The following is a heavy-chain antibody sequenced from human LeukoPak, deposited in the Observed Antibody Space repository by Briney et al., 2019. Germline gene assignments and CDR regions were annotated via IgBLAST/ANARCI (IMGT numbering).Heavy chain of an antibody. Sequence: ASVKVSCKASGYTFNSYGISWVRQAPGQGLEWMGWISAYNGNTNYAQKLQGRVTMTTDTSTSTAYMELRSLRSDDTAVYYCARGVAIESDFDYWAREPWSPSPQ. CDR3: ARGVAIESDFDY. D-gene: IGHD5-12*01. V-gene: IGHV1-18*01. J-gene: IGHJ4*02. CDR1: GYTFNSYG. CDR2: ISAYNGNT.